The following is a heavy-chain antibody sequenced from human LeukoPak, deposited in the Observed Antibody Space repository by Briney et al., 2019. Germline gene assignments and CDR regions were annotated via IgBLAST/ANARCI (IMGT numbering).Heavy chain of an antibody. Sequence: GESLKTSCKGSGYTFTSFWIGWVRPMPGKGLEWMGIIHPSDSDTRYSPSFQGQVTFSVDRSITTAYLQWSSLKASDTAMYYCARPFGNHFDYWGREPWSPSPQ. D-gene: IGHD2/OR15-2a*01. V-gene: IGHV5-51*01. CDR3: ARPFGNHFDY. CDR1: GYTFTSFW. CDR2: IHPSDSDT. J-gene: IGHJ4*02.